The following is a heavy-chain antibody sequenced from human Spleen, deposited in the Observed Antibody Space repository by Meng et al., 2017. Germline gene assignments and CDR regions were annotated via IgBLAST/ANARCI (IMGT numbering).Heavy chain of an antibody. Sequence: GAALLMPSETPALAWLVLGGFCSGYYWSWIRQPPGKGLEWIGEINHSGSTNYNPSLKSRVTISVDTSKNQFSLKLSSVTAADTAVYYCARLIFDYGGNSGGGTFDYWGQGTLVTVSS. CDR2: INHSGST. J-gene: IGHJ4*02. D-gene: IGHD4-23*01. CDR3: ARLIFDYGGNSGGGTFDY. V-gene: IGHV4-34*01. CDR1: GGFCSGYY.